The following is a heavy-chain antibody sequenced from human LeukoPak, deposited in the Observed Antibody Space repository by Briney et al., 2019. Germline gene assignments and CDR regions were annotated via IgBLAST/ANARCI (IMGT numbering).Heavy chain of an antibody. Sequence: GGSLRLSCAASGFTFSDYSMNWVCQAPGKGLGWVSYMSISGITIYSEDSVKGRLTISRDNAKNSLYLQINSLSSEDTAVFYFAKGSGDPNYYYYYYIVVWGKGTTVTVSS. CDR2: MSISGITI. D-gene: IGHD4-17*01. CDR1: GFTFSDYS. CDR3: AKGSGDPNYYYYYYIVV. J-gene: IGHJ6*03. V-gene: IGHV3-48*01.